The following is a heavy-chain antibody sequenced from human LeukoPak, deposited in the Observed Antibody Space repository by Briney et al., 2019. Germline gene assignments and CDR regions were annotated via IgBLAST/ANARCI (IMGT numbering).Heavy chain of an antibody. V-gene: IGHV4-4*07. CDR3: ARHDPRYDYYDSSGYYDLFDY. Sequence: SETLSLTCTVSGGSISSYYWSWIRQPAGKGLEWIGRIYTSGSTNYNPSLKSRVTMSVDTSKNQFSLKLSSVTAADTAVYYCARHDPRYDYYDSSGYYDLFDYWGQGTLVTVSS. D-gene: IGHD3-22*01. CDR2: IYTSGST. CDR1: GGSISSYY. J-gene: IGHJ4*02.